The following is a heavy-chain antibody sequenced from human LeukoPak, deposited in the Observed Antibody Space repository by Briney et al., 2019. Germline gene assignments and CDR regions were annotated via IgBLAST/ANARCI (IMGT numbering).Heavy chain of an antibody. V-gene: IGHV1-46*01. D-gene: IGHD3-10*01. CDR1: GYTFTTYY. J-gene: IGHJ4*02. Sequence: ASVKVSCKASGYTFTTYYIHWVRQAPGQGLEWMGIINPSGGSTNYAQKFQGRVTMTEDTSTDTAYMELSSLRSEDTAVYYCATAPLTMVRGVTFDYWGQGTLVTVSS. CDR2: INPSGGST. CDR3: ATAPLTMVRGVTFDY.